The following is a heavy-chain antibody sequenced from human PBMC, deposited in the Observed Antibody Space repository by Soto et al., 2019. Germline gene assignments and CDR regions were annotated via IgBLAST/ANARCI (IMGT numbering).Heavy chain of an antibody. CDR2: IYYSGST. CDR1: GGSISSYY. CDR3: ARRNYYYDYMDV. Sequence: PSATLSLTCTVSGGSISSYYWSWIRQPPGKGLEWIGYIYYSGSTNYNPALKSRVTKSVDTSKNQFSLKLSSVTAADTAVYYCARRNYYYDYMDVWGKGTTVTVSS. V-gene: IGHV4-59*08. J-gene: IGHJ6*03.